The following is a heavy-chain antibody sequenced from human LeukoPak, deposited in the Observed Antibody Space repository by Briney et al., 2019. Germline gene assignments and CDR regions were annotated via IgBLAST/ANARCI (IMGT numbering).Heavy chain of an antibody. CDR1: GFTFSSYG. CDR3: AKGGGLSSPIAN. CDR2: IRYDGSNK. Sequence: GGSLRLSCAASGFTFSSYGMHWVRQAPGKGLEWVAFIRYDGSNKHYADSVKGRFTISRDNSKNTLYLQMNSLRAEDTAVYYCAKGGGLSSPIANWGQGTLVTVSS. V-gene: IGHV3-30*02. D-gene: IGHD3/OR15-3a*01. J-gene: IGHJ4*02.